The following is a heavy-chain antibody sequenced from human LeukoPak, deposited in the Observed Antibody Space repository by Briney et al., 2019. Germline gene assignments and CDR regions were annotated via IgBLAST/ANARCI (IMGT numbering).Heavy chain of an antibody. CDR3: ARGLASSGYYSSWFDP. Sequence: GASVKVSCKASGYTFTSYDINWVRQATGQGLEWMGWMNPNSGNTGYAQNFQGRVTMTRNSFISTAYMELSSLRSEDTAVYYCARGLASSGYYSSWFDPWGQGTLVTVSS. CDR1: GYTFTSYD. CDR2: MNPNSGNT. D-gene: IGHD3-22*01. J-gene: IGHJ5*02. V-gene: IGHV1-8*01.